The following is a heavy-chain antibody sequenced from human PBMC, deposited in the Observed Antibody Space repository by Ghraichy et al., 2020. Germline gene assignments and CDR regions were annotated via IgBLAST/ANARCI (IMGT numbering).Heavy chain of an antibody. Sequence: ASVKVSCKVSGYTLTELSMHWVRQAPGKGLEWMGGFDPEDGETIYAQKFQGRVTMTEDTSTDTAYMELSSLRSEDTAVYYCATFRYCSSTSCYTDWYFDLWGRGTLVTVSS. D-gene: IGHD2-2*02. V-gene: IGHV1-24*01. CDR3: ATFRYCSSTSCYTDWYFDL. CDR1: GYTLTELS. CDR2: FDPEDGET. J-gene: IGHJ2*01.